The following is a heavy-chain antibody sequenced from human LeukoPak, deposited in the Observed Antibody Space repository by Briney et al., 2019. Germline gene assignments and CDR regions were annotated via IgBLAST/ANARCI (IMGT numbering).Heavy chain of an antibody. D-gene: IGHD5-18*01. Sequence: ASVKVSCKASGYTFTSYYMHRVRQAPGQGLEWMGIINPSGGSTSYAQKFQGRVTMTRDTSTSTVYMELSSLRSEDTAVYYCARDGPKGVDSYGSDYWGQGTLVTVSS. CDR2: INPSGGST. CDR1: GYTFTSYY. V-gene: IGHV1-46*01. CDR3: ARDGPKGVDSYGSDY. J-gene: IGHJ4*02.